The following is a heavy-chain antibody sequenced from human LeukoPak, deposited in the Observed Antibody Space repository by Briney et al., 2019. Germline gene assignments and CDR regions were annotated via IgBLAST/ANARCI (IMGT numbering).Heavy chain of an antibody. D-gene: IGHD3-22*01. Sequence: KTSETLSLTCTVSGGSISSGGYYWSWIRQHPGKGLEWIGYIYYSGSTYYNPSLKSRVTISVDTSKNQFSLKLSSVAAADTAVYYCARAHHYYDSSGYYLAWAQNYFDYWGQGTLSPSPQ. CDR2: IYYSGST. CDR3: ARAHHYYDSSGYYLAWAQNYFDY. V-gene: IGHV4-31*03. J-gene: IGHJ4*02. CDR1: GGSISSGGYY.